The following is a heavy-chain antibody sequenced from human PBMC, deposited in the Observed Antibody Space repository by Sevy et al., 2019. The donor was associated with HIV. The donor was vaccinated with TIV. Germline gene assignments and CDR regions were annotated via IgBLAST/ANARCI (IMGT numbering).Heavy chain of an antibody. Sequence: GGSLRLSCAASGFTVSSNYMSWVRQAPGKGLEWVSVIYSGGSTYYADSVKGRFTISRENSKNTLYLQMNSLRAEDTAVYYCASSIAARYYFDYWGQGTLVTVSS. CDR3: ASSIAARYYFDY. J-gene: IGHJ4*02. CDR2: IYSGGST. V-gene: IGHV3-53*01. D-gene: IGHD6-6*01. CDR1: GFTVSSNY.